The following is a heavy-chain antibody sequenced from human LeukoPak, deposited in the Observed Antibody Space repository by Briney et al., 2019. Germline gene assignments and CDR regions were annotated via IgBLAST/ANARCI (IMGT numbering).Heavy chain of an antibody. CDR3: ARDPRITIFGVVTRSFDI. CDR2: IKQDGSEK. CDR1: GFTFSSYW. D-gene: IGHD3-3*01. V-gene: IGHV3-7*01. Sequence: GGSLRLSCAAPGFTFSSYWMSWVRQAPGKGLEWVANIKQDGSEKYYVDSVEGRFTISRDNAKNSLYLQMNSLRAEDTAVYYCARDPRITIFGVVTRSFDIWGQGTMVTVSS. J-gene: IGHJ3*02.